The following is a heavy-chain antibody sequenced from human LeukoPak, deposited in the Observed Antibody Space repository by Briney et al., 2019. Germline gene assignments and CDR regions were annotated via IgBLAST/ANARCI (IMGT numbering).Heavy chain of an antibody. J-gene: IGHJ3*02. CDR3: ARVRSSGTYFDACDI. V-gene: IGHV1-2*02. Sequence: ASVKVSCKTPGYIFTDYYIQWVRQAPGQGLEWMGWINPKTGGINYAQKFQGRVTMTGDTSISTAYMELNSLTSDDTAMYFCARVRSSGTYFDACDIFGQGTMVTVSS. D-gene: IGHD1-26*01. CDR2: INPKTGGI. CDR1: GYIFTDYY.